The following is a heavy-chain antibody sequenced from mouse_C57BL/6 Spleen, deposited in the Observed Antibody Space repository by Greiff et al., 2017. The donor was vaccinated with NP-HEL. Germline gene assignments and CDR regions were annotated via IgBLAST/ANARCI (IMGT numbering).Heavy chain of an antibody. CDR2: INPNNGGT. CDR3: ARLTTGKGFDY. V-gene: IGHV1-18*01. J-gene: IGHJ2*01. Sequence: EVQLQQSGPELVKPGASVKIPCKASGYTFTDYNMDWVKQSHGKSLEWIGDINPNNGGTSYNQKFKGKATLTVDKSSSTAYMELRSLTSEDTAVYYCARLTTGKGFDYWGQGTTLTVSS. CDR1: GYTFTDYN. D-gene: IGHD4-1*02.